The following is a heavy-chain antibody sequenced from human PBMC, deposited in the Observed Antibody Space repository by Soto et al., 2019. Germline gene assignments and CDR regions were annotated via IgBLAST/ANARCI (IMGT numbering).Heavy chain of an antibody. Sequence: SETLSLTCTVSAGSISTHYWSWIRQPAGKGLEWIGRIYSSGTTNYNPSLKSRVTMSVDPSKNQFSLRLSSVTAADTAVYYCTRAGIAGYYYALDVWGQGTTVTVS. CDR2: IYSSGTT. J-gene: IGHJ6*02. CDR1: AGSISTHY. D-gene: IGHD6-13*01. V-gene: IGHV4-4*07. CDR3: TRAGIAGYYYALDV.